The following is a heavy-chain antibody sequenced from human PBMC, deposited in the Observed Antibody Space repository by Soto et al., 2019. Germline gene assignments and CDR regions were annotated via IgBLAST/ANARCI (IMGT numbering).Heavy chain of an antibody. CDR3: AREKIKGAPDYLDS. CDR1: GFTFSANA. D-gene: IGHD1-26*01. V-gene: IGHV3-30-3*01. CDR2: IAYDGTIK. Sequence: QEQLVESGGDVVQPGRSLTLSCAASGFTFSANAMHWVRQAPGKGLEWVAVIAYDGTIKIYRDSVKGRFTISRDDSKSTLYLQTNSLRPEDTAVYYCAREKIKGAPDYLDSWGQGTLVTVSS. J-gene: IGHJ4*02.